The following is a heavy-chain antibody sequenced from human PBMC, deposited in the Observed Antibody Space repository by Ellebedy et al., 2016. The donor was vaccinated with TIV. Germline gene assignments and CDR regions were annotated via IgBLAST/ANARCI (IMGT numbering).Heavy chain of an antibody. D-gene: IGHD2-21*01. Sequence: GGSLRLSXAASGFTFNSYWMSWVRQAPGKGLEWVASIKQDGSKKNYVDSVKGRFTISRDNAKNSVYLQLNGLRVEDTAVYYCAREVGGGGAYWGQGTLVTVSS. CDR1: GFTFNSYW. J-gene: IGHJ4*02. CDR3: AREVGGGGAY. CDR2: IKQDGSKK. V-gene: IGHV3-7*01.